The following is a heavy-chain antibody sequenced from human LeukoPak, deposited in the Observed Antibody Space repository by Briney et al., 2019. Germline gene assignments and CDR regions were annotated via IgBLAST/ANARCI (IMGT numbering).Heavy chain of an antibody. CDR3: AREAPTKSHSSSWPPPGPYYYYGMDV. CDR2: IYTSGST. CDR1: GGSFRGYY. D-gene: IGHD6-13*01. J-gene: IGHJ6*02. Sequence: SETLSLTCAVYGGSFRGYYWSWIRQPAGKGLEWIGRIYTSGSTNYNPSLKSRVTMSVDTSKNQFSLKLSSVTAADTAVYYCAREAPTKSHSSSWPPPGPYYYYGMDVWGQGTTVTVSS. V-gene: IGHV4-4*07.